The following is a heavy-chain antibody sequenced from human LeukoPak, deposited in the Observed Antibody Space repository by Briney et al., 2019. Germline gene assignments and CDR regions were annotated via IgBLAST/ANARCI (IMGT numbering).Heavy chain of an antibody. CDR1: GGSFSGYY. CDR3: VRALLGTSDY. V-gene: IGHV4-34*01. J-gene: IGHJ4*02. Sequence: PSETLSLTCAVYGGSFSGYYWSWIRQPPGKGLEWIGEINHSGSTNYNPSLKSRVTISVDTSKNQFSLKLSSVTAADTAVYYCVRALLGTSDYWGQGTLVTVSS. D-gene: IGHD7-27*01. CDR2: INHSGST.